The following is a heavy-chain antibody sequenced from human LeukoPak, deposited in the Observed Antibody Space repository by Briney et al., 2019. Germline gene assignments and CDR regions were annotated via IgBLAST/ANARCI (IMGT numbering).Heavy chain of an antibody. D-gene: IGHD6-13*01. CDR3: TRGLRREQQLLRAFDD. V-gene: IGHV1-8*01. CDR1: GYTFSSYD. CDR2: MNPNSGNT. J-gene: IGHJ4*02. Sequence: ASVKVSCKASGYTFSSYDINWVRQATGQGLEWMGWMNPNSGNTGYAQKFQGRVSMTSNTSISTAYTELSSLRSEDTAVYYCTRGLRREQQLLRAFDDWGQGTLVTVSS.